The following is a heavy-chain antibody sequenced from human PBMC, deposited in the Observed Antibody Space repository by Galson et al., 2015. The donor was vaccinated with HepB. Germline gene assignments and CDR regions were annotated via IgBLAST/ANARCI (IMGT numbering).Heavy chain of an antibody. Sequence: LRLSCAASGFNFNTYTMHWVRQAPGKGLEWVSTISSAGSSQYYPDSVKGRFTVSRDNSKNMMYLQVDSLRAEDTAVYYCARDAMGRGSESYSAFDYWGQGTLVTVSS. CDR1: GFNFNTYT. D-gene: IGHD1-26*01. CDR2: ISSAGSSQ. V-gene: IGHV3-30-3*01. CDR3: ARDAMGRGSESYSAFDY. J-gene: IGHJ4*02.